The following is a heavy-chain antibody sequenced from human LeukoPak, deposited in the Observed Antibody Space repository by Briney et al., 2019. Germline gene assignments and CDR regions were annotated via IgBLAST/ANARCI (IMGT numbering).Heavy chain of an antibody. CDR3: ARKTGGSLDI. CDR2: ISSSSSTI. CDR1: GFTFSSYS. Sequence: GGSLRLSCAASGFTFSSYSMSWVRQAPGKWLEWVSYISSSSSTIYYAHSVRGRFTISRDNAKNSLYLQMNSLRGEDTAVYYCARKTGGSLDIWGQGTMVTVSS. V-gene: IGHV3-48*01. D-gene: IGHD7-27*01. J-gene: IGHJ3*02.